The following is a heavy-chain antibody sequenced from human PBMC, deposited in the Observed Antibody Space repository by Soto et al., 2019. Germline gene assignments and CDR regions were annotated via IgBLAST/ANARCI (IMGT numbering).Heavy chain of an antibody. Sequence: QVQLVESGGGVVQPGRSLRLSCAASGFTFSSYGIHWVRQAPGKGLEWVALISYDGSNKYYADSVKGRFTISRDNSKNTVYLQMNSLRAGDTAVYYCAKDRLRGGFLSTATTNGLDVWGQGTTVTVSS. CDR1: GFTFSSYG. D-gene: IGHD1-26*01. CDR2: ISYDGSNK. CDR3: AKDRLRGGFLSTATTNGLDV. V-gene: IGHV3-30*18. J-gene: IGHJ6*02.